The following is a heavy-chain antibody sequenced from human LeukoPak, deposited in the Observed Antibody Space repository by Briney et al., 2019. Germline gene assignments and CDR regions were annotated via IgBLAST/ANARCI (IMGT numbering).Heavy chain of an antibody. CDR1: GFTFSTST. D-gene: IGHD5-24*01. Sequence: GGSLRLSCTTSGFTFSTSTMNWVRQAPGKGLEWITSICGGGTDRYYSDSVKGRFTISRDNAKNSLYLQMDSLRAEDTAVYYCVRGDSRDWWGQGTLVTVSS. CDR3: VRGDSRDW. CDR2: ICGGGTDR. J-gene: IGHJ4*02. V-gene: IGHV3-21*06.